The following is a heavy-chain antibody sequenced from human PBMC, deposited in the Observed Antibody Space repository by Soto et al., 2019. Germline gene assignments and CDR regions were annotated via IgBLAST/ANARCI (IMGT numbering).Heavy chain of an antibody. Sequence: GGSLRLSCAASGFTFSTYEMNWVRQAPGKGLEWVSYISTSGSTVYYADSVKGRFTISRDNTRNSLYLQMNSPRDEDTALYYCVRYCSTTLCNGVATRTFDYWGQGTLVTVSS. CDR1: GFTFSTYE. CDR2: ISTSGSTV. D-gene: IGHD2-2*01. V-gene: IGHV3-48*03. J-gene: IGHJ4*02. CDR3: VRYCSTTLCNGVATRTFDY.